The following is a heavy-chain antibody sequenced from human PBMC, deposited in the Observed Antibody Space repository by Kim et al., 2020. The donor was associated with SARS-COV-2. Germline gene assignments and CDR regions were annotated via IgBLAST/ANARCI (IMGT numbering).Heavy chain of an antibody. J-gene: IGHJ3*02. CDR3: AKHPSWLARDAFDI. D-gene: IGHD6-19*01. V-gene: IGHV3-23*01. Sequence: ADSVKGRFTISRDNSKNTLYLQMNSLRAEDTAVYYCAKHPSWLARDAFDIWGQGTMVTVSS.